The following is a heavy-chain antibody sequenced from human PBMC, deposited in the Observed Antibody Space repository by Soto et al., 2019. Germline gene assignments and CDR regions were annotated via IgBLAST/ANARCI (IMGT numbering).Heavy chain of an antibody. Sequence: SETLSLTCAVSGGSISSSNWWSWVRQPPGKGLEWIGEIYHSGSTNYNPSLKSRVTISVDKSKNQFSLKLSSVTAADTAVYYCASGRDIVVVPAALEYYFDYWGQGTLVTSPQ. CDR1: GGSISSSNW. CDR3: ASGRDIVVVPAALEYYFDY. V-gene: IGHV4-4*02. D-gene: IGHD2-2*01. CDR2: IYHSGST. J-gene: IGHJ4*02.